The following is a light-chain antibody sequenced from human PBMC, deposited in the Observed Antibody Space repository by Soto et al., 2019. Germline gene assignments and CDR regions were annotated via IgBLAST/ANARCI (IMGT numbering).Light chain of an antibody. CDR1: QTVSDNY. Sequence: EIVLTQSPGALSLSPGERATLSCRASQTVSDNYLAWYQQKPGQAPRLLIYGASTRATGIPDRFSGSGSGTDFTLTISRLEPEDFAVYYCQQHGGSPRVSFGGGTKVEIK. CDR3: QQHGGSPRVS. J-gene: IGKJ4*01. CDR2: GAS. V-gene: IGKV3-20*01.